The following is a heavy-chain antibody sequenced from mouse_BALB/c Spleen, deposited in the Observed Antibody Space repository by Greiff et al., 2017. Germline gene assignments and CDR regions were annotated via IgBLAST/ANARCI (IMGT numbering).Heavy chain of an antibody. J-gene: IGHJ4*01. CDR2: INPYNGGT. CDR3: ARSIYYEGYYYAMDY. Sequence: EVKLVESGPELVKPGASMKISCKASGYSFTGYTMNWVKQSHGKNLEWIGLINPYNGGTSYNQKFKGKATLTVDKSSSTAYMELLSLTSEDSAVYYCARSIYYEGYYYAMDYWGQGTSVTVSS. V-gene: IGHV1-18*01. CDR1: GYSFTGYT. D-gene: IGHD1-1*01.